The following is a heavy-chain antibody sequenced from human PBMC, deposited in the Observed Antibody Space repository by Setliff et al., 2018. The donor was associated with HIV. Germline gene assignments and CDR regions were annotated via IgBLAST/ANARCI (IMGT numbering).Heavy chain of an antibody. D-gene: IGHD3-10*01. CDR2: IKQDGSEK. Sequence: GSLRLSCAASGLTFSSYAMSWVRQAPGKGLEWVANIKQDGSEKYYVDSVKGRFTISRDNAKNSLYLQMNSLRAEDTAVYYCVRDGPPRGAFDVWGQGTLVTVSS. CDR1: GLTFSSYA. V-gene: IGHV3-7*03. CDR3: VRDGPPRGAFDV. J-gene: IGHJ3*01.